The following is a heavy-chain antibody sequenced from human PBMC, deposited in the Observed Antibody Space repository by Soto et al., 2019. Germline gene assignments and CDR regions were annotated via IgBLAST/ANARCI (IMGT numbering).Heavy chain of an antibody. V-gene: IGHV1-18*01. CDR1: GYTFTSYG. CDR3: ARGVGKFRYFDWQRDAFDI. Sequence: QVQLVQSGAEVKKPGASVKVSCKASGYTFTSYGISWVRQAPGQGREWMGWISAYNGNTNYAQKLQGRVTMTTDTSTSTAYMELRSLRSDDTAVYYCARGVGKFRYFDWQRDAFDIWGQGTMVTVSS. J-gene: IGHJ3*02. CDR2: ISAYNGNT. D-gene: IGHD3-9*01.